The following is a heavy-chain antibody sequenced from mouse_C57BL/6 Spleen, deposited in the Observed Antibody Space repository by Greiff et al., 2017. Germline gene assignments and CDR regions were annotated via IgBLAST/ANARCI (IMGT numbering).Heavy chain of an antibody. Sequence: VQLQQPGAELVMPGASVKLSCKASGYTFTSYWMHWVKQRPGQGLEWIGGIDPSDSYTNYNQKFKGKSTLTVDKSSSTAYMQLSSLTSEDSAVYYCARGGYGSTQFAYWGQGTLVTVSA. V-gene: IGHV1-69*01. CDR1: GYTFTSYW. CDR2: IDPSDSYT. J-gene: IGHJ3*01. CDR3: ARGGYGSTQFAY. D-gene: IGHD1-1*01.